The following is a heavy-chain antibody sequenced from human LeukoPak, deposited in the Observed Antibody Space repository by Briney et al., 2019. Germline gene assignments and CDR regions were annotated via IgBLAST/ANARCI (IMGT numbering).Heavy chain of an antibody. V-gene: IGHV4-34*01. J-gene: IGHJ4*02. Sequence: PSETLSLTCAVYGGSFSGYYWSWIRQPPGKGLEWIGEINHSGSTNYNPSLKSRVTISVDTSKNQFSLKLSSVTAADTAVYYCARGPTYCSSTSCYPDYWGQGTLVTVSS. D-gene: IGHD2-2*01. CDR1: GGSFSGYY. CDR3: ARGPTYCSSTSCYPDY. CDR2: INHSGST.